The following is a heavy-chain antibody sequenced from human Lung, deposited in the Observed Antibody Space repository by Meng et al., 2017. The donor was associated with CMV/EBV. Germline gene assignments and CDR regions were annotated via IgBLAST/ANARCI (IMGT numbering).Heavy chain of an antibody. CDR1: GYSLTTYA. CDR3: ARTGCSSSSCYDY. Sequence: QGHVGQFGGEVKEPGASWKVSCKASGYSLTTYAMHWVRQAPGQRLEWMGWINAGNGNTKYSEKFQSRVTITRDTAASTAYMELSSLRSEDTAVYYCARTGCSSSSCYDYWAQGTLVTVSS. CDR2: INAGNGNT. D-gene: IGHD2-2*01. J-gene: IGHJ4*02. V-gene: IGHV1-3*01.